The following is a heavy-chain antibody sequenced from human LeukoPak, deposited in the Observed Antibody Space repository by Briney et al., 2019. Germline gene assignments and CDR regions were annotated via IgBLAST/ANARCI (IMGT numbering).Heavy chain of an antibody. J-gene: IGHJ4*02. Sequence: GGSLGLSCAASGFTFSSYSMNWVRQAPAKGLEWISYISASSSAIYYADSVKDRFTISRDNAKNSLYLHMNSLRAEDTAVYYCTRAVTSSGYGPDYWGQGTLVTVSS. V-gene: IGHV3-48*01. D-gene: IGHD5-12*01. CDR1: GFTFSSYS. CDR2: ISASSSAI. CDR3: TRAVTSSGYGPDY.